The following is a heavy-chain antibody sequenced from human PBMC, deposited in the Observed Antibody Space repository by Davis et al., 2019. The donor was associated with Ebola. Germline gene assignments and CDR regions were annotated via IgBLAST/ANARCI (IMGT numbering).Heavy chain of an antibody. CDR1: AYTFTSYA. V-gene: IGHV1-2*06. D-gene: IGHD2-15*01. J-gene: IGHJ4*02. CDR3: AREGYCSGGSCYHFDY. Sequence: ASVKVSCKASAYTFTSYAMNRLRQAPGQGLEWMGRINPNSGGTNYAQKFQGRVTMTRDTSISTAYMELSRLRSDDTAVYYCAREGYCSGGSCYHFDYWGQGTLVTVSS. CDR2: INPNSGGT.